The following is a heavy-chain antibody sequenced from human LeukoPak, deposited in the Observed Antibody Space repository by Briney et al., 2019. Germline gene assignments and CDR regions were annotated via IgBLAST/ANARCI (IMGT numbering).Heavy chain of an antibody. J-gene: IGHJ6*03. V-gene: IGHV4-30-4*08. D-gene: IGHD1-14*01. CDR3: AREGRKHFNYYMDV. CDR2: IYYSGST. CDR1: GGSISSGDYY. Sequence: SETLSLTCTVSGGSISSGDYYWSWIRQPPGTGLEWIGYIYYSGSTYYNPSLKSRVTISVDTSKNQFSLKLSSVTAADTAVYYCAREGRKHFNYYMDVWGKGTTVTVSS.